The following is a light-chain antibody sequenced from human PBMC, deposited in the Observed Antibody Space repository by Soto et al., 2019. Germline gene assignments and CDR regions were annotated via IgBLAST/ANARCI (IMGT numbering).Light chain of an antibody. CDR2: DAS. J-gene: IGKJ1*01. V-gene: IGKV1-33*01. Sequence: DIQMTQSPSSLSASVGDRVTITCQASQDISNYLNWYQQKPGKAPKLLIYDASNLETGVPSRFSGSGSGTDFTFTISSLQTEDIATYYCQQYWTFGQGTKVEIK. CDR3: QQYWT. CDR1: QDISNY.